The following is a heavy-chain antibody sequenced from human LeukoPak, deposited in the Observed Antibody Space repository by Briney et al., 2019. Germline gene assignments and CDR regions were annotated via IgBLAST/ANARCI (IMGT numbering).Heavy chain of an antibody. Sequence: PGGSLRLSCAASGFTFSSYSMNWVRQAPGKGLEWVSSISSSSSYIYYADSVKGRFTISRDNAKNTLYLQMNSLRAEDTAVYYCAKVVAPSSDAFDIWGQGTMVTVSS. D-gene: IGHD6-6*01. V-gene: IGHV3-21*04. CDR1: GFTFSSYS. J-gene: IGHJ3*02. CDR3: AKVVAPSSDAFDI. CDR2: ISSSSSYI.